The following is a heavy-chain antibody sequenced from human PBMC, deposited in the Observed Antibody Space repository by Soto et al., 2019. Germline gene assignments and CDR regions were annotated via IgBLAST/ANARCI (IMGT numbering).Heavy chain of an antibody. D-gene: IGHD6-25*01. J-gene: IGHJ4*02. CDR1: GFSFSDYY. Sequence: PGGSLRLSCSASGFSFSDYYMDWIRHTPGRGLEWLSYISGDGPYKTNADSMQGRFTISRDNAKNSLYLQLTNLGADDTAVYYCAREGSSGLFDFWGQGVLVTVSS. CDR2: ISGDGPYK. V-gene: IGHV3-11*05. CDR3: AREGSSGLFDF.